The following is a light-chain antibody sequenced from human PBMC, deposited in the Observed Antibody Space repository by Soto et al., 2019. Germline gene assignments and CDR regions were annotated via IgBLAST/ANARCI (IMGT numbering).Light chain of an antibody. CDR2: EVS. CDR1: SSDVGGYNY. Sequence: QSVLTQPASVSGSPGQSIAISCTGTSSDVGGYNYVSWYQQHPGKAPKLMIFEVSYRPSGVSNRFSGSKSGNTASLTISGLQAEDEADYYCSSYTGGNPSYVFGTGTKLTVL. V-gene: IGLV2-14*01. CDR3: SSYTGGNPSYV. J-gene: IGLJ1*01.